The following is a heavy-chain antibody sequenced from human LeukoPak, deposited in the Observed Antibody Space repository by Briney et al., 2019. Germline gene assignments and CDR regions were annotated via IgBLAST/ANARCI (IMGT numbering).Heavy chain of an antibody. CDR3: ARDRDGYNLASDY. V-gene: IGHV3-11*01. Sequence: GGSLRLSCAASGFTFSDYYMSWIRQAPGKGPEWVSYISSSGSTIYYADSVKGRFTISRDNAKSSLYLQMNSLRAEDTAVYYCARDRDGYNLASDYWGQGTLVTVSS. D-gene: IGHD5-24*01. CDR2: ISSSGSTI. J-gene: IGHJ4*02. CDR1: GFTFSDYY.